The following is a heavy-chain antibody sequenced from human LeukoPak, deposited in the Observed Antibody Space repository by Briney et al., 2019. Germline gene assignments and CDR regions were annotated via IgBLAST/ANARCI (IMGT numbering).Heavy chain of an antibody. Sequence: GGSLRLSCAASGFTFSTYNMNWVRQAPGKGLEWVSSISGSSSYIYYADSLKGRFTISRDNAKNSLYLQMNTLRAEDTAVYYCARSARYKTLEDDAFDIWGQGTMVTVSS. CDR3: ARSARYKTLEDDAFDI. D-gene: IGHD3-9*01. V-gene: IGHV3-21*01. CDR1: GFTFSTYN. CDR2: ISGSSSYI. J-gene: IGHJ3*02.